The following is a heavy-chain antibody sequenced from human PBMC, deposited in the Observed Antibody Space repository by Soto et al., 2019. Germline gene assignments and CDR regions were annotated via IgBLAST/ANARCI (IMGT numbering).Heavy chain of an antibody. J-gene: IGHJ4*02. CDR2: IHHSGST. V-gene: IGHV4-59*01. CDR1: GGSMISYY. CDR3: AREGRCPNGWYWDY. D-gene: IGHD6-19*01. Sequence: SETLSLTCTVSGGSMISYYSSWIRQPPGKGLEWVGYIHHSGSTLYNPSIRNRATVLLDSLNNQFSLRLTSATAADTALYCCAREGRCPNGWYWDYWGQGTRVTVAS.